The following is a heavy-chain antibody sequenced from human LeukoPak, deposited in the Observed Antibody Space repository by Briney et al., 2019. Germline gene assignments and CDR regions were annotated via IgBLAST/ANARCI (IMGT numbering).Heavy chain of an antibody. V-gene: IGHV3-21*01. CDR2: ITDTSRFI. CDR1: GFTFSSYN. J-gene: IGHJ4*02. CDR3: ARDGPGLATDLDY. Sequence: KPGGSLRLSCVASGFTFSSYNMNWLRQSPGKGLEWVSSITDTSRFIYYADSVKGRFSISRDNAKNSLYLQMDSLSAEDTALYFCARDGPGLATDLDYWGRGTLVTVSS.